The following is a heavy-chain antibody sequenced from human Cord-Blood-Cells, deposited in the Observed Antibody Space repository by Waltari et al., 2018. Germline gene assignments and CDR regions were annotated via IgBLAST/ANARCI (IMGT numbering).Heavy chain of an antibody. CDR1: GGTFSSYA. CDR3: ARGPPDIVGATLDY. D-gene: IGHD1-26*01. CDR2: IIPILGIA. Sequence: QVQLVQSGAEVKKPGSSVKVSCKASGGTFSSYAISWVRQAPGQGLEWMGRIIPILGIANYAQKCQGRVTITADKSTSTAYMELSSLRSEDTAVYYCARGPPDIVGATLDYWGQGTLVTVSS. V-gene: IGHV1-69*09. J-gene: IGHJ4*02.